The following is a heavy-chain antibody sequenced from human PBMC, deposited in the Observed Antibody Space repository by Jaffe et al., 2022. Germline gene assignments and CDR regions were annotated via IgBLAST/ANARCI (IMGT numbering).Heavy chain of an antibody. CDR1: GFGFSGYS. J-gene: IGHJ4*02. Sequence: EVQLVESGGALVQPGGSLRLSCAASGFGFSGYSMNWVRQAPGKGLEWISFISSTSGTIYYADSVKGRFTISRDNAKHSLYLQMNSLGAEDTAVYYCASFNRFDYWGQGTLVTVSS. CDR3: ASFNRFDY. CDR2: ISSTSGTI. V-gene: IGHV3-48*01.